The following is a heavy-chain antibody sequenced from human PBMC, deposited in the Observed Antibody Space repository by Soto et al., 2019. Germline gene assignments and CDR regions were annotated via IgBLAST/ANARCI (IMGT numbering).Heavy chain of an antibody. CDR3: ARGKYCGGDCYAEYFQH. Sequence: QVQLVQSGAEVKKPGSSVKVSCKASGGTFSSYAISWVRQAPGLGLEWMGGIIPIFGTANYAQKFQGRVTITADKSTSTAYMELSSLRSEDTAVYYCARGKYCGGDCYAEYFQHWGQGTLVTVSS. J-gene: IGHJ1*01. CDR1: GGTFSSYA. CDR2: IIPIFGTA. V-gene: IGHV1-69*06. D-gene: IGHD2-21*02.